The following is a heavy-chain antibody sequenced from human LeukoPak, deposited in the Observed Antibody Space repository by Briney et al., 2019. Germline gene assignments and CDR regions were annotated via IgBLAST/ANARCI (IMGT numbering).Heavy chain of an antibody. Sequence: ASGTLSLTCAVSGGSISSSNWWSWVRPPPGKGLEWIGEIYHSGSTNYNPSLKSRVTISVDRSKNQFSLKLSSVTAADTAVYYCARDHSSASYTYYYYMDVWGKGTTVTVSS. CDR1: GGSISSSNW. CDR3: ARDHSSASYTYYYYMDV. D-gene: IGHD1-26*01. CDR2: IYHSGST. J-gene: IGHJ6*03. V-gene: IGHV4-4*02.